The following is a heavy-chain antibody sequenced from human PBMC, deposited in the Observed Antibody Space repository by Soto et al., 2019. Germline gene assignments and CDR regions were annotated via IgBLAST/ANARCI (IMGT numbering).Heavy chain of an antibody. CDR3: ARGERGGYCGGACYYYMDV. V-gene: IGHV1-8*01. D-gene: IGHD2-21*01. J-gene: IGHJ6*03. CDR2: MNPNSGNT. Sequence: ASVKVSCKASGYTFTSYDINWVRQATGQGLEWMGWMNPNSGNTGYAQKFQGRVTMTRNTSISKAYMELSSLRSEDTAVYYCARGERGGYCGGACYYYMDVWGKGTTVTVSS. CDR1: GYTFTSYD.